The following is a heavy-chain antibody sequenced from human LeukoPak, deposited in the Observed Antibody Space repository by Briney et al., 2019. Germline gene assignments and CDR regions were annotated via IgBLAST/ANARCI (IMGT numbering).Heavy chain of an antibody. CDR3: AQTGANDAFDI. V-gene: IGHV4-59*01. Sequence: SETLSLTCTVSGGSISSYYWSWIRQPPAKGLEWIGYIYYSGSTNYNPSLKSRVTISVDTSKNQFSLKLSSVTAADTAVYYCAQTGANDAFDIWGQGTMVTVSS. D-gene: IGHD7-27*01. CDR1: GGSISSYY. J-gene: IGHJ3*02. CDR2: IYYSGST.